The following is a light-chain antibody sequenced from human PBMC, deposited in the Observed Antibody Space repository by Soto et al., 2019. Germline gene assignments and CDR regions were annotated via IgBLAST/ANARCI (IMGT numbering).Light chain of an antibody. J-gene: IGKJ1*01. Sequence: DIQMTQSPSTLSASVGDRVTITCRASQTISSWLAWYQQKPGKAPKLLIYDVSTLGSGVPSRFSGSGSGTDFTLTISRRHPYDFATYHCQQCNAFCTFGPGTQVEIK. CDR3: QQCNAFCT. V-gene: IGKV1-5*01. CDR2: DVS. CDR1: QTISSW.